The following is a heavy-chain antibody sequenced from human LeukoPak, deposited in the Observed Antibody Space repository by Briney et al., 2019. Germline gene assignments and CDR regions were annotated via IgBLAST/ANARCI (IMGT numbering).Heavy chain of an antibody. J-gene: IGHJ4*02. CDR3: ARLDSSSRSYFFDY. V-gene: IGHV4-34*01. D-gene: IGHD6-13*01. CDR1: GGSFSGYY. CDR2: INHSGST. Sequence: SETLSLTCAVYGGSFSGYYWSWIRQPPGKGLEWIGEINHSGSTNYNPSLKSRVTISVDTSKNQFSLKLSSVTAAGTAVYYCARLDSSSRSYFFDYWGQGTLVTVSS.